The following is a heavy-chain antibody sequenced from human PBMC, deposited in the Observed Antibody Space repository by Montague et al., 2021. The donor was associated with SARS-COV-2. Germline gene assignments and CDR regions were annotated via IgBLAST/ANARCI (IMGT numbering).Heavy chain of an antibody. V-gene: IGHV4-59*01. CDR1: GGSISGYY. CDR3: ARIIHLEGYDFDY. Sequence: SETLSLTCTVSGGSISGYYWSWIRQPPGKGLEWIGYIYYSGSTNXXPSLKSRVTISIDTCKNQFSLKLSSVTAADTAVYYCARIIHLEGYDFDYWGQGTLVTVSS. J-gene: IGHJ4*02. D-gene: IGHD1-1*01. CDR2: IYYSGST.